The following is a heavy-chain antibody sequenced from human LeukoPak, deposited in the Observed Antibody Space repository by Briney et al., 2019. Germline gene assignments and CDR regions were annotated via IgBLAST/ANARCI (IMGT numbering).Heavy chain of an antibody. CDR1: GGSISSYY. D-gene: IGHD3/OR15-3a*01. CDR3: ARLDFDGYGRGWFDP. CDR2: IYYSGST. J-gene: IGHJ5*02. V-gene: IGHV4-59*08. Sequence: SETLSLTCTVSGGSISSYYWSWIRQPPGKGLEWIGYIYYSGSTNYNPSLKSRVTISVDTSKNQFSLKLSSVTAADTAVYYCARLDFDGYGRGWFDPWGQGTLVTVSS.